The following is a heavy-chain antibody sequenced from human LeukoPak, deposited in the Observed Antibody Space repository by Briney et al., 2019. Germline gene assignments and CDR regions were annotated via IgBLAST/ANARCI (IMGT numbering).Heavy chain of an antibody. D-gene: IGHD6-19*01. CDR2: IYNSENT. J-gene: IGHJ2*01. CDR1: GGSVSSYY. CDR3: ARFYSGPSGWFVLWYFDL. Sequence: SETLSLTCTVSGGSVSSYYWSWIRQPPGKGLEWIGYIYNSENTKYNSSLESRVSMSIDTSKNRFFLKLSSVTAADTAVYYCARFYSGPSGWFVLWYFDLWGRGSLVTVSA. V-gene: IGHV4-4*09.